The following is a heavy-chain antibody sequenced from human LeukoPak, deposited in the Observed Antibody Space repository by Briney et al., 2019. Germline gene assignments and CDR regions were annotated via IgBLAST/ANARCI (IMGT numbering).Heavy chain of an antibody. Sequence: PSETLSLTCAVYGGSFSGHYWSWLRQPPGKGLEWIGEINHSGSTTYNPSLKSRVTISVDTSKNQFSLKVSSVTAADTAVYYCAREYHYGSGSYSYWYFDLWGRGTLVTVSS. D-gene: IGHD3-10*01. CDR1: GGSFSGHY. J-gene: IGHJ2*01. CDR2: INHSGST. V-gene: IGHV4-34*01. CDR3: AREYHYGSGSYSYWYFDL.